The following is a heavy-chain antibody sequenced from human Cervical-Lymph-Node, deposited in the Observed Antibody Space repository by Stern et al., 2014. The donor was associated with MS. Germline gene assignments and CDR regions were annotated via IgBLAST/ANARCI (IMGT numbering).Heavy chain of an antibody. CDR3: ARDCRHTYNYGLDV. V-gene: IGHV1-69*01. CDR1: GGTFNGYA. D-gene: IGHD1-14*01. CDR2: IIPICGTA. Sequence: QVQLGQSGAEVKKPGSSVKISCKASGGTFNGYAINWLRQAPGQGPEWMGGIIPICGTANYAQKVQGRVTITADASTRTSYLQLSSLISDDTAVYYCARDCRHTYNYGLDVWGQGTTVTVSS. J-gene: IGHJ6*02.